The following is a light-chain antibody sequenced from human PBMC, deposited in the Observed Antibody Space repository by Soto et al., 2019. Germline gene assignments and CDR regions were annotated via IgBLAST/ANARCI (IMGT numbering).Light chain of an antibody. CDR2: GAS. CDR3: QQYGNSPQT. V-gene: IGKV3-20*01. CDR1: QSVSSSY. J-gene: IGKJ1*01. Sequence: EMVLTQSPGTLYLSPGERATLSCRASQSVSSSYLAWYQQKPGQAPRLLLYGASNRATGIPDRFSGSGSGTDFTLTISRLEPEDFAVFYCQQYGNSPQTFGQGTKVEIK.